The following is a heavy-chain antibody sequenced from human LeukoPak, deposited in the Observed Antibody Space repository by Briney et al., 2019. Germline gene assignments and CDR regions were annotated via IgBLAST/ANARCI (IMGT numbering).Heavy chain of an antibody. CDR2: INHSGST. Sequence: PSETLSLTCAVYGGSFSGYYWSWIRQPPGKGLEWIGEINHSGSTNYNPSLKSRVTISVDTSKNQFSLKLSSVTAADTAVYYCARGRCGVVLYYYYYMDVWGKGTTVTVSS. CDR1: GGSFSGYY. V-gene: IGHV4-34*01. CDR3: ARGRCGVVLYYYYYMDV. D-gene: IGHD3-3*01. J-gene: IGHJ6*03.